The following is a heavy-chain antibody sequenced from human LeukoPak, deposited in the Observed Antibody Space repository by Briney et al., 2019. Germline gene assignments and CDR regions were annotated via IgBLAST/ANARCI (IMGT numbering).Heavy chain of an antibody. CDR3: ARGGWGRFDS. D-gene: IGHD3-16*01. CDR2: TNYRSKWYD. J-gene: IGHJ4*02. CDR1: GXSVSSNSAA. Sequence: SQTLSLTWAISGXSVSSNSAAWNWIRQSPSRGLEWLGRTNYRSKWYDDYAQSVKSRITINPDTSKNQFSLQLNSVTPEDTAVYYCARGGWGRFDSWGQGTLVTVSS. V-gene: IGHV6-1*01.